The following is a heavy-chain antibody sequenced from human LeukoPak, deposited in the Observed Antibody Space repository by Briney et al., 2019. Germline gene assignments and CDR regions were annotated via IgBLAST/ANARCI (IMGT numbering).Heavy chain of an antibody. CDR1: GGSLSSYY. J-gene: IGHJ6*03. V-gene: IGHV4-59*01. CDR2: IYYSGST. CDR3: ARGYYYYYMDV. Sequence: SETLSLTCTVSGGSLSSYYWSWVRQPPGKGLEWIGYIYYSGSTNYNPSLKSRDTISVDTSKNQFSLELSSVTAADTTVYYCARGYYYYYMDVWGKGTTVAVCS.